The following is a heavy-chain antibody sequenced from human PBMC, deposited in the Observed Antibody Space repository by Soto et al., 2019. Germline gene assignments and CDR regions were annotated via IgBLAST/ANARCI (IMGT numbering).Heavy chain of an antibody. J-gene: IGHJ4*02. CDR3: ARGAVVAPEYYFDY. Sequence: QVQLVESGGGVVQPGRSLRLSCAASGFTFSSYGMHWVRQAPGKGLEWVAVIWYDGSNKYYADSVKGRFTISRDNSKNTLYHQMNSLRAEDTAVYYCARGAVVAPEYYFDYWGQGTLVTVSS. D-gene: IGHD2-15*01. CDR1: GFTFSSYG. V-gene: IGHV3-33*01. CDR2: IWYDGSNK.